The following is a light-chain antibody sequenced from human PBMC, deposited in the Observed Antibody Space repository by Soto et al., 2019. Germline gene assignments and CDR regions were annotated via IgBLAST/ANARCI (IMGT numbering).Light chain of an antibody. Sequence: DVVMTQSPLSLPVTLGQPASISCRSSQSLLYIDGNTYLSWFQQRPGQSPRRLIYKVSKRDSGVPDKFRGPRSDTHFPLKISRVAPEDFSLYYYIQRTYCPPSTFGHAPKVEIK. CDR1: QSLLYIDGNTY. CDR2: KVS. V-gene: IGKV2-30*01. CDR3: IQRTYCPPST. J-gene: IGKJ1*01.